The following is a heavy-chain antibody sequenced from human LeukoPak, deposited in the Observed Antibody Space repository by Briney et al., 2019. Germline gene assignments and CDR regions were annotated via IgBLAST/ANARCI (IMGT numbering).Heavy chain of an antibody. D-gene: IGHD5-12*01. Sequence: GGSLRLSCVASGFTFGVYTMNWVRQAPGKGLEWVSSISSTSKYIHYADSVKGRFTISRDNAKVSLFLQMNNLRVDDTAVYYCARSGGYGWDYWGQGAVVTVSS. CDR2: ISSTSKYI. V-gene: IGHV3-21*01. J-gene: IGHJ4*02. CDR1: GFTFGVYT. CDR3: ARSGGYGWDY.